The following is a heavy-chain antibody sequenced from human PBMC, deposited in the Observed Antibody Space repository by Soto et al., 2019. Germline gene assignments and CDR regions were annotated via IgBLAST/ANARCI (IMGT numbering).Heavy chain of an antibody. CDR1: GGSISSGDYY. D-gene: IGHD5-12*01. V-gene: IGHV4-30-4*01. CDR3: AGDLRFAPPTDY. CDR2: IYYSGST. Sequence: SETLSLTCTVSGGSISSGDYYWSWIRQPPGKGLEWIGYIYYSGSTYYNPSLKSRVTISVDTSKNQFSLKLSSVTAADTAVYYCAGDLRFAPPTDYWGQGTLVIVSS. J-gene: IGHJ4*02.